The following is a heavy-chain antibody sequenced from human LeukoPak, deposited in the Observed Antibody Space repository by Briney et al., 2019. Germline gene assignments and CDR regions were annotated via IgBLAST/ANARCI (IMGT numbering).Heavy chain of an antibody. V-gene: IGHV4-59*01. J-gene: IGHJ5*02. D-gene: IGHD4-23*01. CDR2: IYYSGSP. CDR1: GGSISRYY. CDR3: ARDYGGNSGWFDP. Sequence: PSETLSLTCTVTGGSISRYYWSWIRQPPGKGLEWIGYIYYSGSPNYNPSLKSRVTISVDTSKNQFPLKLTSVTAADTAVYYCARDYGGNSGWFDPWGQGTLVTVS.